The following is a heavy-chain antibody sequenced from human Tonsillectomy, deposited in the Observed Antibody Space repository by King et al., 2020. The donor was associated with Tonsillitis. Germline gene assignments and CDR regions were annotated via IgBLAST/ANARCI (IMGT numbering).Heavy chain of an antibody. V-gene: IGHV3-9*01. CDR2: ISFNSATL. CDR1: GLTFDDYA. CDR3: AKASGSYYYYYYLDV. D-gene: IGHD3-10*01. Sequence: VQLVESGGALVQPGRSLRLSCVASGLTFDDYAMHWVRQPPGKGLEWVSGISFNSATLGCGDSVRGRFTISRDNAKNTLYLHMDSLRPEDTALYFCAKASGSYYYYYYLDVWGKGTTVTVSS. J-gene: IGHJ6*03.